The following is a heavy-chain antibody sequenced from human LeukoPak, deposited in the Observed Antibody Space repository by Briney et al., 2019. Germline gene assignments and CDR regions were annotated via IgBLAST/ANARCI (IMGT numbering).Heavy chain of an antibody. CDR2: INPNSGGT. D-gene: IGHD6-13*01. V-gene: IGHV1-2*02. CDR3: ASGSALGGSSWYSELGY. J-gene: IGHJ4*02. CDR1: GYTFTSYG. Sequence: ASVKVSCKASGYTFTSYGISWVRQAPGQGLEWMGWINPNSGGTNYAQSFQGRVTMTRDTSISTAYMELSRLRSDDTAVYYCASGSALGGSSWYSELGYWGQGTLVTVSS.